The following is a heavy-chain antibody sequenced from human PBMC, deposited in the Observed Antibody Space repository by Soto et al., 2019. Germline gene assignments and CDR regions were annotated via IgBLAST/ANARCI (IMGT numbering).Heavy chain of an antibody. Sequence: SETLSLTCTVSGGSISSYYWSWIRQPPGKGLEWIGYIYYSGSTNYNPSLKSRVTISVDTSKNQFSLKLSSVTAADTAVYYCSRDRSGYDSNLFDLWGQGTLVTVSS. V-gene: IGHV4-59*01. CDR2: IYYSGST. J-gene: IGHJ5*02. CDR3: SRDRSGYDSNLFDL. D-gene: IGHD5-12*01. CDR1: GGSISSYY.